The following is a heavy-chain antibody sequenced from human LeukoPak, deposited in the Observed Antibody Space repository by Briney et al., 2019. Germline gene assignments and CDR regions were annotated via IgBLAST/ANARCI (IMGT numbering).Heavy chain of an antibody. CDR2: IYSGGST. J-gene: IGHJ4*02. Sequence: GGSLRLSCAASGFTVSNNYMTWVRQAPGKGLEWVSVIYSGGSTYYADSVKGRFTISRDSSKNTLYIQMNSLRAEDTAVYYCARDLLYYDSDLRGQGTLVTVSS. CDR3: ARDLLYYDSDL. D-gene: IGHD3-22*01. V-gene: IGHV3-66*01. CDR1: GFTVSNNY.